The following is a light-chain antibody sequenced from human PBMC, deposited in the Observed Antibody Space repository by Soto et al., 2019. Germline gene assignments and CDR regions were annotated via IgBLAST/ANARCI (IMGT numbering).Light chain of an antibody. CDR2: GPS. J-gene: IGKJ1*01. V-gene: IGKV3-20*01. CDR3: QQYGSSHRN. Sequence: EMDLMQCPGTLSLSPGERATLSCRASQSISSSYLAWYQQKPGQAPRLLIYGPSSRATGIPDRFSGSGSGTDFTLTINRLEPEDFAVYYFQQYGSSHRNLGQWP. CDR1: QSISSSY.